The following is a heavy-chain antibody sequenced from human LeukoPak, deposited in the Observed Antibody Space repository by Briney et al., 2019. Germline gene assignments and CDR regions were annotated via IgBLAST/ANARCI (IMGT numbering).Heavy chain of an antibody. CDR2: INHSGST. CDR1: GGSFSGYY. V-gene: IGHV4-34*01. J-gene: IGHJ6*03. Sequence: SETLSLTCAVYGGSFSGYYWSWIRQPPGKGLEWIGEINHSGSTNYNPSLKSRVTISVDTSKNQFSLKLSSVTAADTAVYYCARVARSYYYMDVWGKGTTVTLSS. CDR3: ARVARSYYYMDV.